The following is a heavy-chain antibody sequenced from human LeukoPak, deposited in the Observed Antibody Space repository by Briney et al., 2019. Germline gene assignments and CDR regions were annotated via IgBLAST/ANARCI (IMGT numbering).Heavy chain of an antibody. CDR1: GYTFTNYF. V-gene: IGHV1-46*01. CDR2: INPSGGST. CDR3: VRDYSNARAFDY. D-gene: IGHD4-11*01. J-gene: IGHJ4*02. Sequence: ASVKVSCKASGYTFTNYFIHWVRQAPGQGLEWMGIINPSGGSTSYAQKFQGTVTMTRDTSTNTVYMELSSLRSEDTAVYYCVRDYSNARAFDYWGQGTLVTVSS.